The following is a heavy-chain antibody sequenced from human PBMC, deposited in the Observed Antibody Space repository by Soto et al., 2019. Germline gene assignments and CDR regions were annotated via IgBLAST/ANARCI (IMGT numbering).Heavy chain of an antibody. Sequence: ASVKVSCKASGYTFSSYGINWVRQATGQEHEWMGWMNPNSGTTGYAQKFQGRVTMTRNTSISTAYMELSSLRSEDTAVYYCACGGVLVPTAAQSNFYGMDVWGLGTTVTVSS. CDR2: MNPNSGTT. J-gene: IGHJ6*02. CDR1: GYTFSSYG. V-gene: IGHV1-8*01. CDR3: ACGGVLVPTAAQSNFYGMDV. D-gene: IGHD2-2*01.